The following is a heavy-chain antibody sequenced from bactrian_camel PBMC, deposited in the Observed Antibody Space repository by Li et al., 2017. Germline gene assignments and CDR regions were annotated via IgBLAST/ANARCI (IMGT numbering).Heavy chain of an antibody. V-gene: IGHV3S53*01. Sequence: HVQLVESGGDLVQPGGSLRLSCAAVQDTTKRNAMAWFRQSPGKEREAVATLDVDGDTRYADSVKGRFAISKGNTKNSLHLQMRDLKVEDTAMYYCAADLYFTGCSGGVFSSMGYDSWGQGTQVTVS. CDR2: LDVDGDT. CDR3: AADLYFTGCSGGVFSSMGYDS. CDR1: QDTTKRNA. D-gene: IGHD5*01. J-gene: IGHJ4*01.